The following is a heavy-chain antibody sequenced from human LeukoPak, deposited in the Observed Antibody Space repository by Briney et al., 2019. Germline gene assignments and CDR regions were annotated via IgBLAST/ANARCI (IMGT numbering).Heavy chain of an antibody. J-gene: IGHJ6*03. CDR1: GYTFASYG. Sequence: ASVKVSCKASGYTFASYGISWVRQAPGQGLEWMGWISAYNGNTNYAQKFQGRLTMTTDTSTSTAYMELKSLRSNDTAVYYCARAGYDLWSGYYFVYYYYMDVWGKGTTVTVSS. CDR2: ISAYNGNT. CDR3: ARAGYDLWSGYYFVYYYYMDV. V-gene: IGHV1-18*01. D-gene: IGHD3-3*01.